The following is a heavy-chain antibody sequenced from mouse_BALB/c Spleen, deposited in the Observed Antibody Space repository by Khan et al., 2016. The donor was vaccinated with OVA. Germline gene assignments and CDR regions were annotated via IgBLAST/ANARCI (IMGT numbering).Heavy chain of an antibody. Sequence: VELVESGPGLVAPSQSLSISCTTSGFSLTNYGVHWVRQRPGKGLEWLVVICRDGSTSYYSPLISRLTTSKANSNCHASYKMHSLQTYDTAAYFCARQTCYHYNIMDYWGQGTSVTVSS. V-gene: IGHV2-6-1*01. CDR3: ARQTCYHYNIMDY. J-gene: IGHJ4*01. CDR1: GFSLTNYG. CDR2: ICRDGST.